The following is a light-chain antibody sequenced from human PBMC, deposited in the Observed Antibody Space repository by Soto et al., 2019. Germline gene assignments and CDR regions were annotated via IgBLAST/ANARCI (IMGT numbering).Light chain of an antibody. CDR2: GAY. V-gene: IGKV3-20*01. CDR3: QQYGSSPRT. CDR1: QSVSSSY. J-gene: IGKJ1*01. Sequence: EIVLTQSPGTLSLSPGERATLSCRASQSVSSSYLAWYQQKPGQAPRLLIYGAYSRATGIPDRFSSSGSGTDFTLTISRREPEDFAVYYCQQYGSSPRTFGQGTKVEIK.